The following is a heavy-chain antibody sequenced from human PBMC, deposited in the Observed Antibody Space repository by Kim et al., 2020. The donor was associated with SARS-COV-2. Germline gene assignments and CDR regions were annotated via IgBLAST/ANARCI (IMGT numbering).Heavy chain of an antibody. V-gene: IGHV4-61*01. Sequence: SETLSLTCTVSGGSVSSGSYYWSWIRQPPGKGLEWIGYIYYSGSTNYNPSLKSRVTISVDTSKNQFSLKLSSVTAAGTAVYYCASPREGYDILSGFDYWGQGTLVTVSS. D-gene: IGHD3-9*01. CDR1: GGSVSSGSYY. CDR2: IYYSGST. CDR3: ASPREGYDILSGFDY. J-gene: IGHJ4*02.